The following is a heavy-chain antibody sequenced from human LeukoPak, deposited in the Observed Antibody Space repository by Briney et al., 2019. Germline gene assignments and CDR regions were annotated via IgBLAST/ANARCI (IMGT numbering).Heavy chain of an antibody. J-gene: IGHJ4*02. CDR2: IYSGGST. CDR1: EFSVGSNY. Sequence: GGSLRLSCAASEFSVGSNYMTWVRQAPGKGLEWVSLIYSGGSTYYADSVKGRFTISRDNSKNTLYLQMNSLRAEDTALYYCARGRGWVDHWGQGTLVTVSS. V-gene: IGHV3-66*01. D-gene: IGHD3-16*01. CDR3: ARGRGWVDH.